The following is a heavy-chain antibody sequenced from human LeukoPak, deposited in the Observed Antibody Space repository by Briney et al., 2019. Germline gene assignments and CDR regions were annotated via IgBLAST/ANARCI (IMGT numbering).Heavy chain of an antibody. J-gene: IGHJ4*02. Sequence: GGSLRLSCAASGFTFSSYAMSWVRQAPGKGLEWVSAISGSGGGTYYADSVKGRFTISRDNSKNTLYLQMNSLRAEDTAVYYCASPGAAYDFWSGYPFDYWGQGTLVTVSS. CDR2: ISGSGGGT. CDR3: ASPGAAYDFWSGYPFDY. CDR1: GFTFSSYA. V-gene: IGHV3-23*01. D-gene: IGHD3-3*01.